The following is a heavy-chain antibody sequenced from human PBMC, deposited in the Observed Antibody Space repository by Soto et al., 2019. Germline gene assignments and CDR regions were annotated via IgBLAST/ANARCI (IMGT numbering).Heavy chain of an antibody. CDR1: GYPVTAYY. D-gene: IGHD3-3*01. V-gene: IGHV1-2*02. Sequence: QLHLVQSGAVVKKPGASVTVSCSASGYPVTAYYMHWVRQAPGRGLEWMGGINPATGAAKYTQTFQGRVTMTRDPSTRNVFMELSGLTSEDTAVFYCARGGGVGVAGSAAFDMWGQGTLVTVSS. CDR3: ARGGGVGVAGSAAFDM. J-gene: IGHJ3*02. CDR2: INPATGAA.